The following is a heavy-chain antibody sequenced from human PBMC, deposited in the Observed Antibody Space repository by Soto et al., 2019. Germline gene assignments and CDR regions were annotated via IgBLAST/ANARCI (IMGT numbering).Heavy chain of an antibody. CDR3: AGDPIFGSGGSCYWHGMDV. Sequence: EASVKVSCKASGGTFSSYAISWVRQAPGQGLEWMGGIIPIFGTANYAQKFQGRVTITADESTSTAYMELSSLRSEDTAVYYCAGDPIFGSGGSCYWHGMDVWGQGTTVTVSS. CDR1: GGTFSSYA. CDR2: IIPIFGTA. D-gene: IGHD2-15*01. J-gene: IGHJ6*02. V-gene: IGHV1-69*13.